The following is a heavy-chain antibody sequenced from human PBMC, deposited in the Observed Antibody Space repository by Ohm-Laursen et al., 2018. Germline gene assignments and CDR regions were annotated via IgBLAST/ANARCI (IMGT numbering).Heavy chain of an antibody. CDR2: IYYSGST. D-gene: IGHD3-16*01. CDR1: GGSISNYY. V-gene: IGHV4-39*01. J-gene: IGHJ4*02. Sequence: TLSLTCTVSGGSISNYYWGWIRQPPGKGLEWIGSIYYSGSTYYNPSLKSRVTMSVDTSKNQFSLKLSSVTAADTAVFFCARIMTTVDYWGQGTLVTVSS. CDR3: ARIMTTVDY.